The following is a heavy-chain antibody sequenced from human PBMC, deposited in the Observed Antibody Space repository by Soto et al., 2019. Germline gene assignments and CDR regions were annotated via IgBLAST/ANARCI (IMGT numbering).Heavy chain of an antibody. V-gene: IGHV1-69*13. D-gene: IGHD3-3*01. CDR1: GGTFSSYA. CDR3: ARGPFVERERFLEWAPSEVAKWFDP. CDR2: IIPIFGTA. Sequence: ASVKVSCKASGGTFSSYAISWVRQAPGQGLEWMGGIIPIFGTANYAQKFQGRVTITADESTSTAYMELSSLRSEDTAVYYCARGPFVERERFLEWAPSEVAKWFDPWGQGTLVTVSS. J-gene: IGHJ5*02.